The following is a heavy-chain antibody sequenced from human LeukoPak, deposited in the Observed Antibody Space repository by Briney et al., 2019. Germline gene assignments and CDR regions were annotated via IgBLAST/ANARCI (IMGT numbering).Heavy chain of an antibody. CDR3: ARAGGFLEWLRIDY. CDR1: GFTFSSYS. Sequence: PGGSLRLSCAASGFTFSSYSMNWVRQPPGKGLEWIGEINHSGSTNYNPSLKSRVTISVDTSKNQFSLRLSSVTAADTAVYYCARAGGFLEWLRIDYWGQGTLVTVSS. CDR2: INHSGST. J-gene: IGHJ4*02. D-gene: IGHD3-3*01. V-gene: IGHV4-34*01.